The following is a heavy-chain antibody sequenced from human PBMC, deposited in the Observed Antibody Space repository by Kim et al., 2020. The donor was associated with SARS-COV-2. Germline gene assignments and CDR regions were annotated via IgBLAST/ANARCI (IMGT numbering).Heavy chain of an antibody. CDR3: ARGTLRYVGNSYFDY. Sequence: PSLKSRLTISVDPSNDQFSLKLSSVTAADTAVYYCARGTLRYVGNSYFDYWGQGTLVTVSS. J-gene: IGHJ4*02. D-gene: IGHD3-16*01. V-gene: IGHV4-34*01.